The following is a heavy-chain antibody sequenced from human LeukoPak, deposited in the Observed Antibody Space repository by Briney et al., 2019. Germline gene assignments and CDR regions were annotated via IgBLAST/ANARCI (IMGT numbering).Heavy chain of an antibody. CDR1: GFIFSSYS. CDR3: ARDWGYGSGSFDY. Sequence: GGSLRLSCAASGFIFSSYSMNWVRQAPGKGLEWVSVIYSGGSTYYADSVKGRFAISRDNSKNMLYLQMNSLRAEDTAVYYCARDWGYGSGSFDYWGQGTLVTVSS. J-gene: IGHJ4*02. D-gene: IGHD3-10*01. V-gene: IGHV3-66*01. CDR2: IYSGGST.